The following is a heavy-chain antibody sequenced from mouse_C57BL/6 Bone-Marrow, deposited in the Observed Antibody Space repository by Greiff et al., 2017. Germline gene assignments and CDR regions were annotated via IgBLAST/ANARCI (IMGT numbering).Heavy chain of an antibody. Sequence: QVTLKVSGPGILQPSPTLSLTCSFSGFSLSTFGMGVGWIRQPSGKGLVWLAHIWWGDDKYYNTALKSRHTIAKDTSKNQVFLKIANVDTADTATDYCDRIESPSRMVTPFAYWGQGTLVTVSA. CDR1: GFSLSTFGMG. V-gene: IGHV8-8*01. CDR3: DRIESPSRMVTPFAY. J-gene: IGHJ3*01. D-gene: IGHD2-3*01. CDR2: IWWGDDK.